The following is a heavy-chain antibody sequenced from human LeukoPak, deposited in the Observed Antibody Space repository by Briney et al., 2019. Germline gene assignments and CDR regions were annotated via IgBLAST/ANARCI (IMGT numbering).Heavy chain of an antibody. Sequence: SETLSLTCSVSGGSMNSYYWSWIRRSPGKGLEWIGYIYYSGSTNYNPSLKSRVTISVDTSKNQFSLKLSSVTAADTAVYYCARHVWLQPFDYWGQGTLVTVSS. CDR1: GGSMNSYY. J-gene: IGHJ4*02. V-gene: IGHV4-59*08. CDR3: ARHVWLQPFDY. D-gene: IGHD3-9*01. CDR2: IYYSGST.